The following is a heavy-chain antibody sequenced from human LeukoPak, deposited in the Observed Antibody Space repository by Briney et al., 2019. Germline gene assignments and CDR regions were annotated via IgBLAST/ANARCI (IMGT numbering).Heavy chain of an antibody. D-gene: IGHD1-26*01. CDR1: GYAFTSYG. J-gene: IGHJ4*02. Sequence: ASVKVSCKASGYAFTSYGISWVRQAPGQGLEWMGWISTYNANTHYPQKLQGRVTMTTDTSTSTAYMELRSLRSDDTAVYYCAREGPQTLGASDYWGQGTLVTVSS. CDR3: AREGPQTLGASDY. CDR2: ISTYNANT. V-gene: IGHV1-18*01.